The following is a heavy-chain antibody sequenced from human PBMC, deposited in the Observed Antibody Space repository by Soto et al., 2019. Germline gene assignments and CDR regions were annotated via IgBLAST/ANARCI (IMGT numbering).Heavy chain of an antibody. CDR3: ARDGVTGTRADY. V-gene: IGHV4-34*01. J-gene: IGHJ4*02. Sequence: SETLSLTCAVYGGSFSGYYWSWIRQPPGKGLEWIGEINHSGSTNYNPSLKSRVTISVDTSKNQFSLKLSSVTAADTAVYYCARDGVTGTRADYWGQGTLVTVSS. CDR1: GGSFSGYY. CDR2: INHSGST. D-gene: IGHD1-7*01.